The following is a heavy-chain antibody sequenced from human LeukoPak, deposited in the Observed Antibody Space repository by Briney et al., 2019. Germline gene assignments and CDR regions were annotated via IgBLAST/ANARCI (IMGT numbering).Heavy chain of an antibody. CDR2: IHPSGGST. J-gene: IGHJ4*02. CDR3: ARMGMDAAMITNFFDD. CDR1: GYTFSSNY. Sequence: ASVSVSCKASGYTFSSNYMHWVRQAPGQGLEWMGAIHPSGGSTSYAQKFQGRVTMTKDTSMSTAYMELSSLRSEDTAIYYCARMGMDAAMITNFFDDWGQGTLITVSS. V-gene: IGHV1-46*01. D-gene: IGHD5-18*01.